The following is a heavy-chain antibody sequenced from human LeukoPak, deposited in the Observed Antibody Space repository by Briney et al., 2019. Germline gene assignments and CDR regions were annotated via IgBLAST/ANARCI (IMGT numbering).Heavy chain of an antibody. D-gene: IGHD3-10*01. V-gene: IGHV3-30*02. Sequence: PGGPLRLSCAASGFTFSSYGMHWVRQAPGKGLEWVAFIRYDGSNKYYADSVKGRFTISRDNSKNTLYLQMNSLRAEDTAVYYCAKAWMVRGVIKNPFDYWGQGTLVTVSS. CDR3: AKAWMVRGVIKNPFDY. CDR2: IRYDGSNK. CDR1: GFTFSSYG. J-gene: IGHJ4*02.